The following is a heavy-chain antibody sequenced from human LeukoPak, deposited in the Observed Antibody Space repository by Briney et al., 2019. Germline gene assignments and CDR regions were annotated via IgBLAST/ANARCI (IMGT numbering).Heavy chain of an antibody. J-gene: IGHJ4*02. D-gene: IGHD3-3*01. CDR3: ASARGLRFLEWALGY. CDR2: INPSGGST. V-gene: IGHV1-46*03. CDR1: GYTFTSYY. Sequence: ASVKVSCKASGYTFTSYYMHWVRQAPGRGLERMGIINPSGGSTSYAQKFQGRVTMTRGTCTSTVYMELSSLRSEDTAVYYCASARGLRFLEWALGYWGQGTLVTVSS.